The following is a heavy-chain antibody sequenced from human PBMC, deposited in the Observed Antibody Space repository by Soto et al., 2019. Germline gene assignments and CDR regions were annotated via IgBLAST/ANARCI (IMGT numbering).Heavy chain of an antibody. CDR1: GGSISSSNYY. Sequence: SETLSLTCTVSGGSISSSNYYWGWIRQPPGKGLELIGSIYYSGNTYYNPSLKRRVTMSVDTSKNQFSLKLSSVTAADTAVYYCARLGGYCSTTGCYGYYAMDVWGQGTTVT. CDR3: ARLGGYCSTTGCYGYYAMDV. D-gene: IGHD2-2*01. V-gene: IGHV4-39*01. CDR2: IYYSGNT. J-gene: IGHJ6*02.